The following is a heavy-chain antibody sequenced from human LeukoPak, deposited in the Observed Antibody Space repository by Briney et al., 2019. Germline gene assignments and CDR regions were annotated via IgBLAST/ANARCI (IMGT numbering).Heavy chain of an antibody. CDR3: ARRVSPGNFDY. CDR1: GFTFSSHG. V-gene: IGHV3-30*03. Sequence: GGSLRLSCAASGFTFSSHGMHWVRQAPGKGLEWVAVISYDGSNKYYADSVKGRFTISRDNAKNSLYLQMNSLRAEDTAVYYCARRVSPGNFDYWGQGTLVTVSS. J-gene: IGHJ4*02. D-gene: IGHD3-10*01. CDR2: ISYDGSNK.